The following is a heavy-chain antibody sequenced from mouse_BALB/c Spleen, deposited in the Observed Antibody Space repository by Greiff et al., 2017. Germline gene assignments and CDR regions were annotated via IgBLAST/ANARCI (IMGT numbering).Heavy chain of an antibody. V-gene: IGHV5-4*02. J-gene: IGHJ4*01. D-gene: IGHD1-1*01. CDR1: GFTFSDYY. Sequence: EVHLVESGGGLVKPGGSLKLSCAASGFTFSDYYMYWVRQTPEKRLEWVATISDGGSYTYYPDSVKGRFTISRDNAKNNLYLQMSSLKSEDTAMYYCARDGGTVVGMDYWGQGTSVTVSS. CDR3: ARDGGTVVGMDY. CDR2: ISDGGSYT.